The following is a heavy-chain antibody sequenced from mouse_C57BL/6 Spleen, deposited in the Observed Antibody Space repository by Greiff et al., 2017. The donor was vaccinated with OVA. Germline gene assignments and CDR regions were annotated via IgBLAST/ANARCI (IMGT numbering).Heavy chain of an antibody. J-gene: IGHJ2*01. D-gene: IGHD2-2*01. CDR2: IDPSDSYT. V-gene: IGHV1-50*01. Sequence: QVQLKESGAELVKPGASVKLSCKASGYTFTSYWMQWVKQRPGQGLEWIGEIDPSDSYTNYNQKFKGKATLTVDTSSSTAYMQLSSLTSEDSAVYYCARRGGLREDYWGQGTTLTVSS. CDR1: GYTFTSYW. CDR3: ARRGGLREDY.